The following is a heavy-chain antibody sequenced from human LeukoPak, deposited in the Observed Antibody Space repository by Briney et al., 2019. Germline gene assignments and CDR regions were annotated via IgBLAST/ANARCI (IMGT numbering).Heavy chain of an antibody. CDR2: INHSEST. CDR1: GGSISSYY. D-gene: IGHD6-13*01. CDR3: ARHDLYSSSWYPFDY. Sequence: KPSETLSLTCTVSGGSISSYYWSWIRQPPGKGLEWIGEINHSESTNYNPSLKSGVTISVDTSKNQFSLKLSSVTAADTAVYYCARHDLYSSSWYPFDYWGQGTLVTVSS. V-gene: IGHV4-34*01. J-gene: IGHJ4*02.